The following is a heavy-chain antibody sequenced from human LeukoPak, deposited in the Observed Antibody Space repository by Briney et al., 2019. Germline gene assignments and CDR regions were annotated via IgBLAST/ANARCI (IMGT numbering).Heavy chain of an antibody. Sequence: GGSLRLSCAASGFTFSDYYMNWLRQAPGKGLEWVGFIRSKPYGGTTEYAASVKGRFTISRDDSKSIAYLQMNSLKTEDTAVYYCTRDVSSSWYEGADYWGQGTLVTVSS. D-gene: IGHD6-13*01. J-gene: IGHJ4*02. CDR3: TRDVSSSWYEGADY. CDR1: GFTFSDYY. CDR2: IRSKPYGGTT. V-gene: IGHV3-49*03.